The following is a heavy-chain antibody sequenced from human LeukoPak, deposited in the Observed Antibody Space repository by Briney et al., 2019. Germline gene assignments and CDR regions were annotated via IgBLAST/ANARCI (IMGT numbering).Heavy chain of an antibody. J-gene: IGHJ3*02. V-gene: IGHV4-59*11. CDR3: ARDRHYYGSGRTTLGAFDI. D-gene: IGHD3-10*01. CDR1: GGSISSHY. CDR2: IYYSGST. Sequence: PSETLPLTCTVSGGSISSHYWSWIRQPPGKGLEWIGYIYYSGSTNYNPSLKSRVTISVDTSKNQFSLKLSSVTAADTAVYYCARDRHYYGSGRTTLGAFDIWGQGTMVTVSS.